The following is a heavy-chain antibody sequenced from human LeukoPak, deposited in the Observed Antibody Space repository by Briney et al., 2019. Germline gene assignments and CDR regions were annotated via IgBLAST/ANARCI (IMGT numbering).Heavy chain of an antibody. Sequence: SETLSLTCTVSGGSISSYYWSWIRQPPGKGLEWIGYIYYSGSTNYNPSLKSRVTISVDTSKNQFSLKLSSVTAADTAVYYCARDPGFSAAGWFDPWGQGTLGTVSS. CDR2: IYYSGST. CDR3: ARDPGFSAAGWFDP. J-gene: IGHJ5*02. CDR1: GGSISSYY. V-gene: IGHV4-59*01. D-gene: IGHD6-13*01.